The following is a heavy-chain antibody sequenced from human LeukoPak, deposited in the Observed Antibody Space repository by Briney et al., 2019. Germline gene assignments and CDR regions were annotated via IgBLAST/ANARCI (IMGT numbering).Heavy chain of an antibody. J-gene: IGHJ5*01. CDR3: VRSGYSGIDFNS. V-gene: IGHV4-59*01. D-gene: IGHD5-12*01. CDR1: GGSMNTYY. Sequence: SETLSLTCTVSGGSMNTYYWSWIRQPPGKGLEWIGYIYHSGDTKYNPSFKSRLTMSVDTSKNQFSLRLNSVTAADTAVYYCVRSGYSGIDFNSWGQGTLVTVSS. CDR2: IYHSGDT.